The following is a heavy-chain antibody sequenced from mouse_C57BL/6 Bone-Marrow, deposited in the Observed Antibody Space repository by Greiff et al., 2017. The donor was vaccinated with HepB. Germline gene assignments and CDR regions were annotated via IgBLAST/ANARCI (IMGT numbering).Heavy chain of an antibody. D-gene: IGHD2-3*01. Sequence: QVQLKESGPELVKPGASVKISCKASGYAFSSSWMNWVKQRPGKGLEWIGRIYPGDGDTNYNGKFKGKATLTADKSSSTAYMQLSSLTSEDSAVYFCARGYDLYYAMDYWGQGTSVTVSS. J-gene: IGHJ4*01. V-gene: IGHV1-82*01. CDR1: GYAFSSSW. CDR3: ARGYDLYYAMDY. CDR2: IYPGDGDT.